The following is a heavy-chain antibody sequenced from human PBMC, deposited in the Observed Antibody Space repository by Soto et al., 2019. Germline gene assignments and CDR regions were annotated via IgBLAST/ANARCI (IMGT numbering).Heavy chain of an antibody. CDR2: ITVGSSHI. D-gene: IGHD3-16*01. V-gene: IGHV3-21*01. CDR3: SRSPEVGVRGAY. CDR1: GFPFSAYN. J-gene: IGHJ4*02. Sequence: EVQLVESGGGLVKPGGSLRLSCTGSGFPFSAYNINWVRQAPGKGLEWVSSITVGSSHIYQPNSMNGRLTISRDDAKNSVYLQIDSLRDEDTALYYCSRSPEVGVRGAYWGQGTLVTVSS.